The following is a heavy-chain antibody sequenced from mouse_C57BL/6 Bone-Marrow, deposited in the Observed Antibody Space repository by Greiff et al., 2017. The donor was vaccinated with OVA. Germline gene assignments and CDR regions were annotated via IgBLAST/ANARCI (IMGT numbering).Heavy chain of an antibody. D-gene: IGHD3-3*01. V-gene: IGHV3-6*01. Sequence: EVQVVESGPGLVKPSQSLSLTCSVTGYSITSGYYWNWIRQFPGNKLEWMGYISYDGSNNYNPSLKNRISITRDTSKNQFFLKLNSVTTEDTATYYCAREGGDPFDYWGQGTTLTVSS. J-gene: IGHJ2*01. CDR1: GYSITSGYY. CDR2: ISYDGSN. CDR3: AREGGDPFDY.